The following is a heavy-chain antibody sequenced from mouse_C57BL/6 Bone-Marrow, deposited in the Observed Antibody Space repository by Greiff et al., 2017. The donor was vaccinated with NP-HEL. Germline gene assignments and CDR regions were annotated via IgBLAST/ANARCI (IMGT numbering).Heavy chain of an antibody. CDR3: ARRQGWYFDV. J-gene: IGHJ1*03. Sequence: DVKLVESGGGLVQPGGSLKLSCAASGFTFSDYYMYWVRQTPEKRLEWVAYISNGGGSTYYPDTVKGRFTISRDNAKNTLYLQMSRLKSEDTAMYYCARRQGWYFDVWGTGTTVTVSS. V-gene: IGHV5-12*01. CDR2: ISNGGGST. CDR1: GFTFSDYY. D-gene: IGHD6-1*01.